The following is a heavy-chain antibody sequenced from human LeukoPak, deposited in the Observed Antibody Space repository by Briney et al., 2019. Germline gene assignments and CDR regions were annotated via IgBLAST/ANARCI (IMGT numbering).Heavy chain of an antibody. V-gene: IGHV4-59*01. CDR1: GGSIGSYH. D-gene: IGHD3-16*01. CDR3: ARVRGDFETD. J-gene: IGHJ1*01. Sequence: NPSETLSLTCTVSGGSIGSYHWSWVRQPPGKGLEWIGYRYYSGSTTYNPSLKSRVTISVDTSKSQFSLKLISVTAADTAIYYCARVRGDFETDWGQGTLVTVSS. CDR2: RYYSGST.